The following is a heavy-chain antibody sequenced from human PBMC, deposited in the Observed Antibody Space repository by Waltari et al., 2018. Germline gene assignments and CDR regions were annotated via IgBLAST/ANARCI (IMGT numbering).Heavy chain of an antibody. CDR3: AKRGGTGPVAVAGIHCDY. J-gene: IGHJ4*02. Sequence: ELQLLQSGGGLVQPGGSLRLSCAASGFSFSTYARYWVRQAPGKGLEWVSSISSSGRSSYYTDSVKGRFTISRDNSKNMLYLEVNSLRVEDTATYYCAKRGGTGPVAVAGIHCDYWGQGALVIVSS. CDR1: GFSFSTYA. V-gene: IGHV3-23*01. CDR2: ISSSGRSS. D-gene: IGHD6-13*01.